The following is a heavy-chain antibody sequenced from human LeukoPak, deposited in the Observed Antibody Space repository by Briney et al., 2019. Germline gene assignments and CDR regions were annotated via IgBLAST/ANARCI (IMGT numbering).Heavy chain of an antibody. CDR2: IYYSGST. D-gene: IGHD3-9*01. CDR1: GGSNSSSSYY. J-gene: IGHJ4*02. Sequence: SETLSLTCTVSGGSNSSSSYYWGWIRQPPGKGLEWIGSIYYSGSTYYNPSLKSRVTISVDTSKNQFSLKLSSVTAADTAVYYCARDLGLRYFDWLPDYWGQGTLVTVSS. V-gene: IGHV4-39*07. CDR3: ARDLGLRYFDWLPDY.